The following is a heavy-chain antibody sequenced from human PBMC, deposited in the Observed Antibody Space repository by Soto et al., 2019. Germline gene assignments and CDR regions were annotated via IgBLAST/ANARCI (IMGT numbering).Heavy chain of an antibody. CDR3: ARDVRKRRYSSFASYGMDV. J-gene: IGHJ6*02. CDR1: GFTFSSYA. CDR2: ISYDGSNK. V-gene: IGHV3-30-3*01. D-gene: IGHD6-13*01. Sequence: GGSLRLSCAASGFTFSSYAMHWVRQAPGKGLEWVAVISYDGSNKYYADSVKGRFTISRDNSKNTLYLQMNSLRAEDTAVYYCARDVRKRRYSSFASYGMDVWGQGTTVTVSS.